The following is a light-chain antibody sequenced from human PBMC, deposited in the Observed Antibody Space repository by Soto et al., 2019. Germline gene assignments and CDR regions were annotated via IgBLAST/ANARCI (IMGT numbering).Light chain of an antibody. V-gene: IGKV1-39*01. CDR2: AAS. Sequence: DIQMTQSPSSLSASVGDRVTITCRASQSISSYLNWYQQKPGKAPKLLIYAASSLQSGVPSRFSGSRSGTDFTLTISSLQPEDFATYYCQQSYSTPITCGQGPRLEIK. J-gene: IGKJ5*01. CDR3: QQSYSTPIT. CDR1: QSISSY.